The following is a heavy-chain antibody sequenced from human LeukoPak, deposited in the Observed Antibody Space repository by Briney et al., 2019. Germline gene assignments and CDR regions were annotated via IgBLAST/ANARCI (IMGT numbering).Heavy chain of an antibody. V-gene: IGHV1-69*05. CDR2: IIPIFGTA. D-gene: IGHD3-22*01. J-gene: IGHJ4*02. CDR1: GGTFSSYA. CDR3: ARDELYSSGYYYHTFDY. Sequence: SVKVSCKASGGTFSSYAISWVRQAPGQGLEWMGGIIPIFGTANYAQKFQGRVTITRDTSASTAYMELSSLRSEDTAVYYCARDELYSSGYYYHTFDYWGQGTLVTVSS.